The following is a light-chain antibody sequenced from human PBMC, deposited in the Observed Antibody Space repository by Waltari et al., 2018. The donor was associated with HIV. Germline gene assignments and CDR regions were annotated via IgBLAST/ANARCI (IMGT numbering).Light chain of an antibody. Sequence: SSVLTRPPSVSVASGKTARITRGGKNNERKSLNWYQQKPGQAPVLVMYYNRYRHSGNREGFAGANSGERVTLNISWIGDGDEGDYYCHVWDSSGGQALFGGGTKLT. CDR2: YNR. J-gene: IGLJ2*01. CDR1: NNERKS. CDR3: HVWDSSGGQAL. V-gene: IGLV3-21*04.